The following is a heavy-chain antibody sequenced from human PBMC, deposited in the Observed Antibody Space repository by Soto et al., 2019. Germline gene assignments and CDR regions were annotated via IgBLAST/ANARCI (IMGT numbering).Heavy chain of an antibody. V-gene: IGHV3-30-3*01. CDR3: ARPNSWSYYYGMDV. J-gene: IGHJ6*02. CDR2: ISYDGVNK. D-gene: IGHD1-20*01. Sequence: PGGSLRLSCTASGITFTNYAMHWVRQAPGKGLDWVAVISYDGVNKYYADTVKGRFTISRDNSKNTLYLQMNSLRAEDTAVYYCARPNSWSYYYGMDVWGQGTTVTVSS. CDR1: GITFTNYA.